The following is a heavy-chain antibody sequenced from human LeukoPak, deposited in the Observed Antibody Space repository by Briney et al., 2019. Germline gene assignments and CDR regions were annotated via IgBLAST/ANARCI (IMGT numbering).Heavy chain of an antibody. Sequence: GGSLRLSCAASGFTVSTNYMSWVRQAPGKGLEWVAIISYDGTNKYYADSVKGRFTISRDNSKNTLYLQMNSLRAEDTAVYYCAGGPYYDSSGYLPNYYGMDVWGQGTTVTVSS. D-gene: IGHD3-22*01. V-gene: IGHV3-30*03. CDR1: GFTVSTNY. J-gene: IGHJ6*02. CDR3: AGGPYYDSSGYLPNYYGMDV. CDR2: ISYDGTNK.